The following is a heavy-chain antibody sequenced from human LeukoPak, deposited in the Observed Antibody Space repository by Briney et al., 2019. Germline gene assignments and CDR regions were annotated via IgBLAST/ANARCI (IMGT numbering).Heavy chain of an antibody. CDR1: GDTFTSYY. Sequence: ASVKVSCKASGDTFTSYYMHWVRQAPGQGLEWMGIINPSGGSTSSAQKFQGRVTMTRDMSTSTVYMDLSSLRSEDTAVYYCAKDIVVVVAATPPWFDPWGQGTLVTVSS. D-gene: IGHD2-15*01. CDR2: INPSGGST. V-gene: IGHV1-46*01. J-gene: IGHJ5*02. CDR3: AKDIVVVVAATPPWFDP.